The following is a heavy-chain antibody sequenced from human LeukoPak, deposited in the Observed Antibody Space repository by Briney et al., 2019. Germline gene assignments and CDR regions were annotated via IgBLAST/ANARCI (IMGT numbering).Heavy chain of an antibody. V-gene: IGHV4-61*02. Sequence: PSETLSLTCTVSGGSISSGSYYWNWIRQPAGKGLEWIGRIYTSGSTNYNPSLKSRITISVDRSKDQFSLQLSSVTAADTDVYYCARAGGYDFWSGDHFDYWGQGTLVTVSS. CDR1: GGSISSGSYY. J-gene: IGHJ4*02. CDR2: IYTSGST. D-gene: IGHD3-3*01. CDR3: ARAGGYDFWSGDHFDY.